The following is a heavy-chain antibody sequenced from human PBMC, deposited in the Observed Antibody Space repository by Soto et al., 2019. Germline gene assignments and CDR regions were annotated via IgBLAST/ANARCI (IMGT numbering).Heavy chain of an antibody. J-gene: IGHJ4*02. CDR2: IYHSGST. CDR3: ARDRKGDYDSSGYFDY. CDR1: GGSISSSNW. V-gene: IGHV4-4*02. D-gene: IGHD3-22*01. Sequence: QVQLQESGPGLVKPSGTMSLTCAVSGGSISSSNWWSWVRQTPGKGLEWIGAIYHSGSTNYNPSLKSRVTISVDKSKNQCSLKLSSVTAADTAVYYCARDRKGDYDSSGYFDYWGQGTLVTVSS.